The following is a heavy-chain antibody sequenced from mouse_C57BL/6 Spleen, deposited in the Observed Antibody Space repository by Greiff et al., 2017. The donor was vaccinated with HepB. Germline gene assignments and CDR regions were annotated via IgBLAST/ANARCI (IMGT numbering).Heavy chain of an antibody. V-gene: IGHV1-42*01. Sequence: VHVKQSGPELVKPGASVKISCKASGYSFTGYYMNWVKQSPEKSLEWIGEINPSTGGTTYNQKFKAKATLTVDKSSSTAYMQLKSLTSEDSAVYYCAQADGYLYYYAMDYWGQGTSVTVSS. D-gene: IGHD2-3*01. CDR2: INPSTGGT. CDR1: GYSFTGYY. J-gene: IGHJ4*01. CDR3: AQADGYLYYYAMDY.